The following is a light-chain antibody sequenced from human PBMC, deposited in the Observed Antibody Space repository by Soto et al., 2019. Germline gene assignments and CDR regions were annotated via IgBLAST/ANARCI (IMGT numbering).Light chain of an antibody. CDR3: QQSNSIPPWT. Sequence: EIVMTQSPATLSVSPGERATLSCRASQSVSSNLAWYQQKPGQAPRLLIYGASTRATGIPARFSGSGSGTEFTLTISSLQPEDVATYYCQQSNSIPPWTFGQGTKVDIK. CDR2: GAS. CDR1: QSVSSN. J-gene: IGKJ1*01. V-gene: IGKV3D-15*01.